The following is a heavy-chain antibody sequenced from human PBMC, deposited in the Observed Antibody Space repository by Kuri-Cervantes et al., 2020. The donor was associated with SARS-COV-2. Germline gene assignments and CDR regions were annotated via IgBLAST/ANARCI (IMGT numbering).Heavy chain of an antibody. V-gene: IGHV3-33*01. J-gene: IGHJ2*01. CDR3: ARGGIAVAGQVWYFDL. CDR1: GFTFNTYG. D-gene: IGHD6-19*01. Sequence: GESLKISCAASGFTFNTYGMHWVRQAPGKGLEWVAVIWYDGSNKYYADSVKGRFTISRDNSKNTLYLQMNSLRAEDMAVYYRARGGIAVAGQVWYFDLWGRGTRVTVSS. CDR2: IWYDGSNK.